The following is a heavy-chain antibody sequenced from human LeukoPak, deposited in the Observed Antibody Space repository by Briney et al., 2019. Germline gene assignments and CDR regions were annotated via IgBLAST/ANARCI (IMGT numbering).Heavy chain of an antibody. Sequence: SETLSLTCAVYGGSFSGYYWSWIRQPPARGLEWIGEINHSGSTNYNPSLKSRVTISVDTSKNQFSLKLSSVTAADTAVYYCAVTFIAAAGDDAFDIWGQGTMVTVSS. CDR1: GGSFSGYY. J-gene: IGHJ3*02. CDR2: INHSGST. V-gene: IGHV4-34*01. D-gene: IGHD6-13*01. CDR3: AVTFIAAAGDDAFDI.